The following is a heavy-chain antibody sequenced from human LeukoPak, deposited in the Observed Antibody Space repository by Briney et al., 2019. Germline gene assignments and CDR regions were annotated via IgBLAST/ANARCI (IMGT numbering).Heavy chain of an antibody. CDR2: MNPKTGNR. J-gene: IGHJ5*02. D-gene: IGHD1-1*01. Sequence: ASVKVACKASGYSFTSYDINWVRQAPGQGLEWMGWMNPKTGNRNYAHIFQGRVTLTRNTSITTAYMELNSLTSEDTAVYYCARGCGHTYWHDWFDPWGQGTLVTVSS. V-gene: IGHV1-8*01. CDR3: ARGCGHTYWHDWFDP. CDR1: GYSFTSYD.